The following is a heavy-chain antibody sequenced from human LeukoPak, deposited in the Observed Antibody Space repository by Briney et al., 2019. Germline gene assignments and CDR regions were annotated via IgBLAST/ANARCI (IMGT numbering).Heavy chain of an antibody. CDR2: VSGNGDST. J-gene: IGHJ5*02. CDR3: AKEISSSWFEH. Sequence: SGGSLRLSCAASGFTFSSYAMSWLRQAPGKGLEWVSAVSGNGDSTYYAGSVKGRFTVSRDNSKNTLYLQMNGLRAEDTAVYYCAKEISSSWFEHWGQGTLVTVSS. V-gene: IGHV3-23*01. D-gene: IGHD6-13*01. CDR1: GFTFSSYA.